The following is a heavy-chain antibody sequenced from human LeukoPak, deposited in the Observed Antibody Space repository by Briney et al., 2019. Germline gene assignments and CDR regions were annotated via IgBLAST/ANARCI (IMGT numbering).Heavy chain of an antibody. V-gene: IGHV4-34*01. CDR2: INHSGST. Sequence: SETLSLTCAVYGGSFSGYYWSWIRQPPGKGLEWIGEINHSGSTNYNPSLKSRVTISVDTSKNQFSLKLSSVTAADTAVYYCASLGTLPDGAFDIWGQGTMVTVSS. CDR3: ASLGTLPDGAFDI. CDR1: GGSFSGYY. J-gene: IGHJ3*02. D-gene: IGHD7-27*01.